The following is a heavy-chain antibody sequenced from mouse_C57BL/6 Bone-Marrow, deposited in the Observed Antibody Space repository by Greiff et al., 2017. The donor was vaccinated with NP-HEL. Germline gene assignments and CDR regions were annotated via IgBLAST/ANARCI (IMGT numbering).Heavy chain of an antibody. CDR3: ARHPNSSYWYFDV. CDR2: ISNGGGST. J-gene: IGHJ1*03. V-gene: IGHV5-12*01. D-gene: IGHD1-1*01. Sequence: EVKLMESGGGLVQPGGSLKLSCAASGFTFSDYYMYWVRQTPEKRLEWVAYISNGGGSTYYPDTVKGRFTISRDNAKNTLYLQMGRLKSEDTAMYYCARHPNSSYWYFDVWGTGTTVTVSS. CDR1: GFTFSDYY.